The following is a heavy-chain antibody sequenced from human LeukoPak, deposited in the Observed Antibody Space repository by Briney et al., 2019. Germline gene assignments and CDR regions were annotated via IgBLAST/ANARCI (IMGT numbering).Heavy chain of an antibody. CDR2: FDPEDGET. D-gene: IGHD5-24*01. J-gene: IGHJ4*02. Sequence: ASVKVSCKVSGYTLTELSVHWVRQAPGKGLEWMGGFDPEDGETIYAQKFQGRVTMTEDTSTDTAYMELSSLRSEDTAVYYCATLPIRPIQARDYWGQGTLVTVSS. V-gene: IGHV1-24*01. CDR3: ATLPIRPIQARDY. CDR1: GYTLTELS.